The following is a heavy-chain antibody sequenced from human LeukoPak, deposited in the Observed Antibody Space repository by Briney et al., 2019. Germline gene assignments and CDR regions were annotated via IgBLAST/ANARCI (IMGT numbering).Heavy chain of an antibody. CDR3: ARAVVTGVSDY. V-gene: IGHV3-48*03. Sequence: GGSLRLSCAASGFTFSSYEMNWVRQAPGKGLEWVSYISSSGSTIYYADSVKGRFTISRDNAKNSLYLQMNSLRAEDTAVYYRARAVVTGVSDYWGQGTLVTVSS. J-gene: IGHJ4*02. CDR2: ISSSGSTI. D-gene: IGHD2-21*02. CDR1: GFTFSSYE.